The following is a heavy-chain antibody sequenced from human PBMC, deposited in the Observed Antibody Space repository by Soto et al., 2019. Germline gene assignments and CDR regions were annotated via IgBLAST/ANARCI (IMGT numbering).Heavy chain of an antibody. CDR1: GGTLSSYS. V-gene: IGHV1-69*06. D-gene: IGHD5-12*01. CDR3: ARGVEMATISVDF. J-gene: IGHJ4*02. CDR2: IIPIFGTA. Sequence: GASVKVSCKASGGTLSSYSISWARQAPGQGLEWMGGIIPIFGTAHYAQKFQGRVTITADRSTSTAYLELTSLRSEDTAVYYCARGVEMATISVDFWGQGTLVTVSS.